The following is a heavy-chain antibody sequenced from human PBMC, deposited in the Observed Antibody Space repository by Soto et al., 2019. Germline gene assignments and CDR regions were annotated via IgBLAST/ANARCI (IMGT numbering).Heavy chain of an antibody. CDR2: FDPEDGET. Sequence: GASVKVSCKVSGYTLTELSMHWVRQAPGKGLEWMGGFDPEDGETIYAQKFQGRVTMTEDTSTDTAYMELSSLRSEDTAVYYCAIESYSSGWYIRFDYWGQGTLVTVSS. J-gene: IGHJ4*02. D-gene: IGHD6-19*01. CDR3: AIESYSSGWYIRFDY. V-gene: IGHV1-24*01. CDR1: GYTLTELS.